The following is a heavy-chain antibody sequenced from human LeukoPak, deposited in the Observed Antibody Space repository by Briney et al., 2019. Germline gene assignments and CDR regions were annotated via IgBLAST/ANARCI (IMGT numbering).Heavy chain of an antibody. J-gene: IGHJ4*02. CDR2: IKQDGSEK. D-gene: IGHD3-10*01. CDR1: GFTFSNYW. Sequence: PGGSLRLSCAASGFTFSNYWMSWVSQAPGKGLEWVANIKQDGSEKYYVDSVKGRFTISRDNAQNSLYLQMNSLRAEDTAVYYCARDGEGRYYGSGSSPPDYWGQGTLVTVSS. CDR3: ARDGEGRYYGSGSSPPDY. V-gene: IGHV3-7*01.